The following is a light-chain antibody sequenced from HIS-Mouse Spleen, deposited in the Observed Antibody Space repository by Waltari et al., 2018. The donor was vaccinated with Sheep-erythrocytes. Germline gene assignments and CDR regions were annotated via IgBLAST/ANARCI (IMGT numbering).Light chain of an antibody. V-gene: IGKV4-1*01. CDR1: QSVLYSSNNKNY. CDR2: WAS. Sequence: DIVMTQSPDSLAVSLGERATINCKSSQSVLYSSNNKNYLAWYQQKPGQPPKLLIYWASTLESGVPDRFRGSGSGTDFTLTFSSLQAADVTVSYCQQYYSTPLTFGGGTKVEIK. CDR3: QQYYSTPLT. J-gene: IGKJ4*01.